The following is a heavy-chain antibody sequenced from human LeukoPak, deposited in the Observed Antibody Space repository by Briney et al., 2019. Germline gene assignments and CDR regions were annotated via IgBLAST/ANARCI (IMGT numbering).Heavy chain of an antibody. D-gene: IGHD3-9*01. V-gene: IGHV4-34*01. CDR1: GGSFSGYY. Sequence: PSETPSLTCAVYGGSFSGYYWSWIRQPPGKGLEWIGEINHSGSTNYNPSLKSRVTISVDTSKNQFSLKLSSVTAADTAVYYCARNRKLRYFDWLFSHDAFDIWGQGTMVTVSS. CDR2: INHSGST. J-gene: IGHJ3*02. CDR3: ARNRKLRYFDWLFSHDAFDI.